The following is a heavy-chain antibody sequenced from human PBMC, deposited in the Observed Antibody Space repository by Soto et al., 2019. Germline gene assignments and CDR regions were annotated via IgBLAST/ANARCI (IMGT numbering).Heavy chain of an antibody. Sequence: SETLSLTCAVSVGSISSGGYSWSWIRQPPGKGLEWIGYIYHSGSTYYNPSLKSRVTISVDRSKNQFSLKLSSVTAADTAVYYCAREGKDDILTGFFDYWGQGTLVTVSS. CDR2: IYHSGST. CDR3: AREGKDDILTGFFDY. CDR1: VGSISSGGYS. V-gene: IGHV4-30-2*01. J-gene: IGHJ4*02. D-gene: IGHD3-9*01.